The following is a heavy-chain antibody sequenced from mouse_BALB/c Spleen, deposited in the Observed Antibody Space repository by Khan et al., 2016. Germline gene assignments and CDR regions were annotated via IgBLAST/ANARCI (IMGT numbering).Heavy chain of an antibody. Sequence: QVQLQQSGPELVRPGVSVKISCKGSGYTFTDYAMHWVKQSHAKSLEWIGVISTYSGNTNYNQKFKGKATMTVDKSASAAYRELSRMTSEATAIYYCARDSSDYPSFARDYWGQGTSVTVAS. J-gene: IGHJ4*01. CDR3: ARDSSDYPSFARDY. V-gene: IGHV1S137*01. D-gene: IGHD3-2*02. CDR2: ISTYSGNT. CDR1: GYTFTDYA.